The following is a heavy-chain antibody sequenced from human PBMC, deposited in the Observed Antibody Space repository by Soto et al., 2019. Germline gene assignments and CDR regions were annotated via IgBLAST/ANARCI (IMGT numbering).Heavy chain of an antibody. CDR1: GGSISSSSYY. V-gene: IGHV4-39*01. CDR3: ARHGAAAGYYFDY. CDR2: IYYSGST. Sequence: QLQLQESGPGLVKPSETLSLTCTVSGGSISSSSYYWGWIRQPPGKGLEWIGSIYYSGSTYYNPSLKSRVTISVDTSKNQFSLKLSSVTAEDTAVYYCARHGAAAGYYFDYWGQGTLVTVSS. J-gene: IGHJ4*02. D-gene: IGHD6-13*01.